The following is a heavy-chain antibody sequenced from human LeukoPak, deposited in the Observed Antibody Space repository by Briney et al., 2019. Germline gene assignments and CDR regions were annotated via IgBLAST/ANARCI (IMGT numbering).Heavy chain of an antibody. V-gene: IGHV4-34*01. CDR2: INHSGST. J-gene: IGHJ5*02. CDR3: ARVGPTDYYDSSGYYLNWFDP. D-gene: IGHD3-22*01. Sequence: PSETLSLTCAVYGGSFSGYYWGWIRQPPGKGLGWIGEINHSGSTNYNPSLKSRVTISVDTSKNQFSLKLSSVTAADTAVYYCARVGPTDYYDSSGYYLNWFDPWGQGTLVTVSS. CDR1: GGSFSGYY.